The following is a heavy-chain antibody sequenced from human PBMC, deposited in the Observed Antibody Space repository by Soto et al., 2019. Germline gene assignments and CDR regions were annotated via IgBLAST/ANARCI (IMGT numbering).Heavy chain of an antibody. D-gene: IGHD6-19*01. J-gene: IGHJ4*02. CDR3: TTPAIAVAGTQPFNY. V-gene: IGHV3-15*01. CDR2: IKSNTDGGTI. CDR1: GFTFSSAP. Sequence: GGAPRLSCAASGFTFSSAPMSWVRPAPGKGLGWVGRIKSNTDGGTIDYPAPVKGRFTISRDDSKNTLYLQMNSLKIEDTAVYYCTTPAIAVAGTQPFNYWGQGALVTVSS.